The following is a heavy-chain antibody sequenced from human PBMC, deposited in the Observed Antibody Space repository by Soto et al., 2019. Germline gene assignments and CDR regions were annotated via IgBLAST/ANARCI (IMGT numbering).Heavy chain of an antibody. CDR3: AKDHTHGPYCSGGSCYSGFDY. D-gene: IGHD2-15*01. CDR2: ISWNSGSI. V-gene: IGHV3-9*01. J-gene: IGHJ4*02. CDR1: GFTFDDYA. Sequence: EVQLVESGGGLVQPGRSLRLSCAASGFTFDDYAMHWVRQAPGKGLEWVSGISWNSGSIGYADSVKGRFTISRDNAKNSLYLQMNSLRAEDTALYYCAKDHTHGPYCSGGSCYSGFDYWGQGTLVTVSS.